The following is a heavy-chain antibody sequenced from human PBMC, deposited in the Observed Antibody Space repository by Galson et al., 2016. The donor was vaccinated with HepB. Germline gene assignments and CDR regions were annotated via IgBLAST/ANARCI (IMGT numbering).Heavy chain of an antibody. V-gene: IGHV3-33*01. CDR3: ARDWATTVSTSRFRYGMDV. CDR2: IWRDGVTN. J-gene: IGHJ6*02. D-gene: IGHD4-11*01. Sequence: SLRLSCAASGFTFKNYGMHWVRQAPGKGLEWVAIIWRDGVTNDYADSLKGRFTISRDHSKSTLFLQMNSLRAEDTAVYYCARDWATTVSTSRFRYGMDVWGQGTTVTVSS. CDR1: GFTFKNYG.